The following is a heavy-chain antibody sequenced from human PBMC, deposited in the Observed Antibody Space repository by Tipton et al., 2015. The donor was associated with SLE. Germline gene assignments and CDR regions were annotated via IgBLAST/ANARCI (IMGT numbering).Heavy chain of an antibody. J-gene: IGHJ1*01. CDR1: GGSFSGYY. CDR3: ARVGRPHRTSQH. Sequence: TLSLTCAVYGGSFSGYYWSWIRQPPGKGLEGIGEINHSGSTNYNPSLKSRVTISVDTTKNQFSLKLSSVTAADTAVYYCARVGRPHRTSQHWGKGTLVTVSS. V-gene: IGHV4-34*01. CDR2: INHSGST.